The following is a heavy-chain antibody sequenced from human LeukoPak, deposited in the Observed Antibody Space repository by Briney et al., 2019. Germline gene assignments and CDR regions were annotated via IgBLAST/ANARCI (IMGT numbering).Heavy chain of an antibody. V-gene: IGHV4-39*01. D-gene: IGHD3/OR15-3a*01. CDR2: IYYSGNT. CDR1: GVSISSSNSY. CDR3: ARQTGSGLFILP. J-gene: IGHJ4*02. Sequence: ETLPLTCTVSGVSISSSNSYWGWIRQPPGKGLEWIGSIYYSGNTYYNASLKSQVSISIDTSKNQFSLRLTSVTAADTAVYYCARQTGSGLFILPGGQGTLVTVSS.